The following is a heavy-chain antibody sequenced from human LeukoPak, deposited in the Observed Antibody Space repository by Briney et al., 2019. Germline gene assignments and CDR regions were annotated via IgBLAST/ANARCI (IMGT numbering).Heavy chain of an antibody. Sequence: PSETLSLTCAVSGYSISSGYYWGWIRPPPGKGLEWIGSIYHSGSTYYNPSLKSRVTISVDTSKNQFSLKLSSVTAADTAVYYCARVQDLGYCSSTSCRGWFDPWGQGTLVTVSS. CDR2: IYHSGST. CDR3: ARVQDLGYCSSTSCRGWFDP. V-gene: IGHV4-38-2*01. J-gene: IGHJ5*02. D-gene: IGHD2-2*01. CDR1: GYSISSGYY.